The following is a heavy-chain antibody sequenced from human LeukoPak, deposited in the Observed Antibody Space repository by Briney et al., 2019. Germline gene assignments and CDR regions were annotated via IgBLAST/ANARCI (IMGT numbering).Heavy chain of an antibody. CDR2: ISWNSGSI. CDR3: VKDMGYSSGWPLDY. D-gene: IGHD6-19*01. Sequence: GGSLRLSCAASGFPFDDYAMHWVRQAPGKGLEWVSGISWNSGSIGYADSVKGRFTISRDNAKNSLYLQMNSLRAEDTALYCCVKDMGYSSGWPLDYWGQGTLVTVSS. CDR1: GFPFDDYA. J-gene: IGHJ4*02. V-gene: IGHV3-9*01.